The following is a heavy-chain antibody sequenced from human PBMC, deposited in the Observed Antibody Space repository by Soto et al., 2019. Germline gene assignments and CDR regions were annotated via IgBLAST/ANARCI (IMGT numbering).Heavy chain of an antibody. CDR3: ATLGSGSYDY. J-gene: IGHJ4*01. D-gene: IGHD1-26*01. Sequence: QVHLVQSGAEVKQPGSSVKVSCKASGGTFSSYIISWVRQAPGQGLEWMGRISPTVGIPNYAQKFQGRVTITANRSKSTAYMELSSLRSEDTAIYYCATLGSGSYDYWGHGTLVTVSS. V-gene: IGHV1-69*02. CDR1: GGTFSSYI. CDR2: ISPTVGIP.